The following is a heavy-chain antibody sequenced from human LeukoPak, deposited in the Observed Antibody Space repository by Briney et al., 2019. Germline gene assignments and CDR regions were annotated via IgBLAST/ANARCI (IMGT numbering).Heavy chain of an antibody. D-gene: IGHD3-3*01. J-gene: IGHJ4*02. CDR2: IKQDGSEK. Sequence: GGSLRLSCAASGFTFSSYWMSWVRQAPGKGLEWVANIKQDGSEKYYVDSVKGRFTISRDNVKNSLYLQMNSLRAEDTAVYYCAREPTIFGVVIPPDYWGQGTLVTVSS. CDR3: AREPTIFGVVIPPDY. V-gene: IGHV3-7*03. CDR1: GFTFSSYW.